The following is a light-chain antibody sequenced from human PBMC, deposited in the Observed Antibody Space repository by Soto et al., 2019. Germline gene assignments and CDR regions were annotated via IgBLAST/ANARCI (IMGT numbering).Light chain of an antibody. Sequence: QSVLTQPPSVSGAPGQRVTISCTGTNSNIGAGSNVHWYQQLPGTAPKLLIHDNNNRPSGVSDRFSGSKSGTSPSLAITGLQAEDEADYYCQSYDTTLSGWVFGAGTKVTVL. CDR1: NSNIGAGSN. V-gene: IGLV1-40*01. CDR3: QSYDTTLSGWV. CDR2: DNN. J-gene: IGLJ3*02.